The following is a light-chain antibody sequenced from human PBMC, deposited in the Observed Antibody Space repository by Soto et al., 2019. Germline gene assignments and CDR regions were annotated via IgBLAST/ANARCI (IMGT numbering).Light chain of an antibody. CDR2: AAS. CDR1: QSISNY. Sequence: DIQMTQSPPSLSASVGDRVTITCRASQSISNYLNWYQQKPGKAPKLLIYAASSLQSGVPSRFSGSGSGTDFTLTITSLQPEDIATYYCQQNYSPPRCTFGPGTKLEIK. V-gene: IGKV1-39*01. CDR3: QQNYSPPRCT. J-gene: IGKJ2*02.